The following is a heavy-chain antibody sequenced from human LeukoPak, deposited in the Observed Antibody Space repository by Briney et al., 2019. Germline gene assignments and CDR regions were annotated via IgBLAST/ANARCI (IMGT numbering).Heavy chain of an antibody. J-gene: IGHJ4*02. CDR1: GFTFSSYW. CDR3: ARVYISMAYFDY. Sequence: PGGSLRLSCADSGFTFSSYWMSWVRQAPGKGLEWVANIKQDGSEKYYVDSVKGRFTISRDNAKNSLYLQMNSLRAEDTAVYYCARVYISMAYFDYWGQGTLVTVSS. V-gene: IGHV3-7*03. D-gene: IGHD2/OR15-2a*01. CDR2: IKQDGSEK.